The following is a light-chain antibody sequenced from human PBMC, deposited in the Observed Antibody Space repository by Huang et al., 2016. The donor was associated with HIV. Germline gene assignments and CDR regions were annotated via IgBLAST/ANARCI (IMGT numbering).Light chain of an antibody. Sequence: ETLMAQSPAVLSMSPGESATLSCRASQSVKNNLAWYQQKPGQPPRLLIYAASTRATGVPPRFSASGSEAEFTLTISDLQSDDFALYYCQHYNNWPPRYTFGQGTKLDIK. CDR2: AAS. V-gene: IGKV3-15*01. CDR3: QHYNNWPPRYT. CDR1: QSVKNN. J-gene: IGKJ2*01.